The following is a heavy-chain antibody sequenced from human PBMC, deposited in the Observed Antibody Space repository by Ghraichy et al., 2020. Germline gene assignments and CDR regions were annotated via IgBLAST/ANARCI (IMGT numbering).Heavy chain of an antibody. J-gene: IGHJ4*02. CDR1: GASISSSNW. Sequence: SETLSLTCAVFGASISSSNWWTWVQQPPGKGLEWIGEIYHSGSTNYNPSLKNRVIISVDKSKNQFSVRLTSVTAADTAVYYCARSCTNGVCFLDYWGQGTLVTVSS. V-gene: IGHV4-4*02. CDR3: ARSCTNGVCFLDY. CDR2: IYHSGST. D-gene: IGHD2-8*01.